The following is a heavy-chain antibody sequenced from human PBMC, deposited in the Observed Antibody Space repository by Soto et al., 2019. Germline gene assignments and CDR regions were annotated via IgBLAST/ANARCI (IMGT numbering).Heavy chain of an antibody. V-gene: IGHV1-2*02. CDR1: GYPVTAYY. D-gene: IGHD3-3*01. J-gene: IGHJ3*02. CDR2: INPATGAA. CDR3: ARGGGVGVAGSAAFDM. Sequence: QLHLVQSGAVVKKPGASVTVSCSASGYPVTAYYMHWVRPAPGRGLEGMGGINPATGAAKYTQTFQGRVTITRDTATSTVFMELSGLTSEDTAVFYCARGGGVGVAGSAAFDMWGQGTLVTVSS.